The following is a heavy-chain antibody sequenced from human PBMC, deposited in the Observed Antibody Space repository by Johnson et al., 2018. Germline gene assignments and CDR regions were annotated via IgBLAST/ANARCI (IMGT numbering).Heavy chain of an antibody. CDR1: GFTFSSYW. J-gene: IGHJ1*01. Sequence: VQLVQSGGGLVKPGGSLRLSCAASGFTFSSYWMHWVRQAPGKGLVWVSRINSDGSSTSYADSVKGRFTISRDNAKNTLYLQMNSRRAEDTAVYYCAKDREDIVVVVAATHAEYFQHWGQGTLVTVSS. CDR3: AKDREDIVVVVAATHAEYFQH. V-gene: IGHV3-74*01. D-gene: IGHD2-15*01. CDR2: INSDGSST.